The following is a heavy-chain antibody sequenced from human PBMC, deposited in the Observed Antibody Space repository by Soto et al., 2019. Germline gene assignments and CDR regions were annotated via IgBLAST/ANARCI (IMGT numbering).Heavy chain of an antibody. CDR2: ISSSSSYI. CDR3: ARYGSGSYPYDY. Sequence: GGSLSLSCAASGFPFSSYSMNWVRQAPGKGLEWVSSISSSSSYIYYADSVKGRFTISRDNAKNSLYLQMNSLRAEDTAVYYCARYGSGSYPYDYWGQGTLVTVSS. CDR1: GFPFSSYS. V-gene: IGHV3-21*01. J-gene: IGHJ4*02. D-gene: IGHD3-10*01.